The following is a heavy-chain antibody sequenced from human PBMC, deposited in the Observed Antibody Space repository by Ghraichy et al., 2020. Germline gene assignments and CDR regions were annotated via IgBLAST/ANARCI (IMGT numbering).Heavy chain of an antibody. Sequence: SETLSLTCTVSGGSIRKSSYYCRWIRLPPGKGLEWIGSIYDSGSTQYNPSLRSRVTMSVDTSKNHFSLKLSSVTAADTAVYYCARHWEATYYFDHWGQGTRLTVS. D-gene: IGHD1-26*01. V-gene: IGHV4-39*01. CDR1: GGSIRKSSYY. CDR3: ARHWEATYYFDH. J-gene: IGHJ4*02. CDR2: IYDSGST.